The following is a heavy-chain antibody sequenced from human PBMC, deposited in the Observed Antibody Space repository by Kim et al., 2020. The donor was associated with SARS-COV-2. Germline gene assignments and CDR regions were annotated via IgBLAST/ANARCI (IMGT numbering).Heavy chain of an antibody. CDR2: INHSGST. CDR3: ARGTPRSMIVVVITPVYYYYMDV. J-gene: IGHJ6*03. CDR1: GGSFSGYY. Sequence: SETLSLTCAVYGGSFSGYYWSWIRQPPGKRLEWIGEINHSGSTNYNPSLKSRVTISVDTSKNQFSLKLSSVTAADTAVYYCARGTPRSMIVVVITPVYYYYMDVWGKGTTVTVSS. V-gene: IGHV4-34*01. D-gene: IGHD3-22*01.